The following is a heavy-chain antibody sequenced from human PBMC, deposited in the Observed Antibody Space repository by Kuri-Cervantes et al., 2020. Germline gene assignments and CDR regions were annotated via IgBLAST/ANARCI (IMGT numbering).Heavy chain of an antibody. V-gene: IGHV4-31*02. Sequence: SCTVSGGSISSGGYYWSWIRQHPGKGLEWIGYIYYSGSTYYNPSLKSRVTISVDTSKNQFSLKLSSVTAADTAVYYCARGREDIVVVVAARGYYYYGMDVWGQGTTVTVSS. J-gene: IGHJ6*02. CDR2: IYYSGST. CDR1: GGSISSGGYY. CDR3: ARGREDIVVVVAARGYYYYGMDV. D-gene: IGHD2-15*01.